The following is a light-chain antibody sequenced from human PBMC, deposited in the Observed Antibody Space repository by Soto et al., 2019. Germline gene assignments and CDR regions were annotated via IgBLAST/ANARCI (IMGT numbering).Light chain of an antibody. Sequence: DIQMTQSPATLSASVGDRVTITCRASQSISSWLAWYQQKPGKTPKLLIYDAFVLQSGVPSRFSGSGSGTEFTLTISSLQPDDFATYYCQQYNSYSTFGHGTKVDIK. J-gene: IGKJ1*01. CDR3: QQYNSYST. CDR1: QSISSW. CDR2: DAF. V-gene: IGKV1-5*01.